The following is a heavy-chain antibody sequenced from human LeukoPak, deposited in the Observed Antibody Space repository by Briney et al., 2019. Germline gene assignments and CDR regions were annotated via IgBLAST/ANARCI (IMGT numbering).Heavy chain of an antibody. Sequence: GASVKVSCKASGGTFSSDGISWVRQAPGQGLEWMGWISAYNGNTNYAQKLQGRVTMTTDTSTSTAYMELRSLRSDDTAVYYCARDRESIAAAGTGWFDPWGQGTLVTVSS. CDR3: ARDRESIAAAGTGWFDP. CDR1: GGTFSSDG. J-gene: IGHJ5*02. CDR2: ISAYNGNT. V-gene: IGHV1-18*04. D-gene: IGHD6-13*01.